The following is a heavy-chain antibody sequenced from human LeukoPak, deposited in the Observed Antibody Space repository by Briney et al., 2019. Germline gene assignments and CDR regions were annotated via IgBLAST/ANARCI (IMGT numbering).Heavy chain of an antibody. CDR2: IYYSGST. Sequence: SETLSLTCTVSGGSISSGDYYWSWIRQPPGKGLEWIGYIYYSGSTYYNPSLKSRVTISVDTSKNQFSLKLSSVTAADTAVYYCARLPEYSSPRGGAFDIWGQGTMVTVSS. CDR3: ARLPEYSSPRGGAFDI. CDR1: GGSISSGDYY. J-gene: IGHJ3*02. V-gene: IGHV4-30-4*08. D-gene: IGHD6-6*01.